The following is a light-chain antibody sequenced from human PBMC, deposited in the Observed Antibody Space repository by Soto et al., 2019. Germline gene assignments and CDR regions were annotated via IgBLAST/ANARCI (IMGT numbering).Light chain of an antibody. CDR1: QSVTSNY. CDR3: QQYAGAPWT. CDR2: PAN. V-gene: IGKV3-20*01. Sequence: EIVLTQSPGTLSVSPGERAALSCKASQSVTSNYLAWYQQRPGQAPRLLIYPANRRATGSPDRLTGSGSGTDFNLTISSLEPEDSALYYCQQYAGAPWTFGQGTRVEIK. J-gene: IGKJ1*01.